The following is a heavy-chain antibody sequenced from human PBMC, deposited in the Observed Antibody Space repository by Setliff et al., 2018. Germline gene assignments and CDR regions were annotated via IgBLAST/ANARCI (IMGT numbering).Heavy chain of an antibody. CDR1: GFTFTDYG. J-gene: IGHJ4*02. D-gene: IGHD3-22*01. CDR2: INNYNFNT. V-gene: IGHV1-18*01. CDR3: ARINFYVSSGYYYASDN. Sequence: ASVKVSCKSSGFTFTDYGITWVRQVPGQGLEWMGWINNYNFNTQYAQKFLGRVTMTTDTSTSTAYMELRSLRPDDTAVYYCARINFYVSSGYYYASDNWGQGTLVTVSS.